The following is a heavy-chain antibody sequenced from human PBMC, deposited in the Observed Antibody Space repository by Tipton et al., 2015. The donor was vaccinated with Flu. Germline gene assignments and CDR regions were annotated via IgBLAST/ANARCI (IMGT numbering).Heavy chain of an antibody. CDR3: ARDSSSSDFGYTDY. J-gene: IGHJ4*02. CDR2: ISAYNGNT. V-gene: IGHV1-18*01. Sequence: QLVQSGAEVKKPGASVKVSCKTSGYTFTSYGIDWVRQAPGQGLEWMGWISAYNGNTNYAQKFQGRVTMTTDTSTSTAYMELRSLRSGDTAVYYCARDSSSSDFGYTDYWGQGTLVTVSS. CDR1: GYTFTSYG. D-gene: IGHD2-2*01.